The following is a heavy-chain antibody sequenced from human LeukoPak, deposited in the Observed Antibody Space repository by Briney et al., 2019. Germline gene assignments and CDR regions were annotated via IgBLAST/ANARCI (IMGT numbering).Heavy chain of an antibody. J-gene: IGHJ4*02. CDR3: AKGYYYGSGSYSDPFDY. CDR1: GGSISSSGYS. V-gene: IGHV4-30-2*01. D-gene: IGHD3-10*01. Sequence: SQTLSLTCAVSGGSISSSGYSWNWIRQPPGKGLEWIGYIHQSGTTYYNPSLKSRVTISLDRSKNQFSLKLSSVTPADTAMYYCAKGYYYGSGSYSDPFDYWGQGTLVTVSS. CDR2: IHQSGTT.